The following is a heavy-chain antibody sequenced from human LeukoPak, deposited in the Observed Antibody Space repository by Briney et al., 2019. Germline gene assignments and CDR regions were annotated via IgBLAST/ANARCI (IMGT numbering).Heavy chain of an antibody. CDR3: ARAIYYDSSGYSAFDP. Sequence: ASVKVSCKASGYTFTSYYMHWVRQAPGQGLEWMGIINPSGGSTSYAQKFQGRVTMTRDTSTSTVYMELSSLRSEDTAVYYCARAIYYDSSGYSAFDPWGQGTLVTVSS. CDR2: INPSGGST. CDR1: GYTFTSYY. J-gene: IGHJ5*02. D-gene: IGHD3-22*01. V-gene: IGHV1-46*01.